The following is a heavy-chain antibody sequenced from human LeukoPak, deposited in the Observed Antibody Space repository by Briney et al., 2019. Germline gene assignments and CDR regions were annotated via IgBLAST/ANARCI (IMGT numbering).Heavy chain of an antibody. J-gene: IGHJ5*02. CDR1: GGSISGYY. Sequence: SETLSLTCTVSGGSISGYYWSWIRQPAGKGLEWIGRIYTSGSTNCNPSLTSRVTMSVDTSKNHFSLKLSSVTASDTAVYYCARSPIPLGYCSGGSCYGWFDPWGQGTLVTVSS. V-gene: IGHV4-4*07. D-gene: IGHD2-15*01. CDR3: ARSPIPLGYCSGGSCYGWFDP. CDR2: IYTSGST.